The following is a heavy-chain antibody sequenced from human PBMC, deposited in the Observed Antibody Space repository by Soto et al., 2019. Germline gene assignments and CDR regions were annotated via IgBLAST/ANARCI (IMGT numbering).Heavy chain of an antibody. J-gene: IGHJ1*01. CDR3: TTGSGWTSEH. Sequence: QVQLQESGPGLVKPSETLSLTCTASGGSISNYYWNWIRQPPGKGLEWIGNIHNSETTNYNPSPGHRVTISLDTSNNQCSLKMNSVTAAATAVYYCTTGSGWTSEHWGRGTLVTVSS. D-gene: IGHD6-19*01. CDR2: IHNSETT. V-gene: IGHV4-59*08. CDR1: GGSISNYY.